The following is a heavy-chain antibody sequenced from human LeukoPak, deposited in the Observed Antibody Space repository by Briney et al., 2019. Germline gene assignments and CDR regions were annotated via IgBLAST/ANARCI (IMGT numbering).Heavy chain of an antibody. CDR1: GFTFSIYW. J-gene: IGHJ4*02. CDR2: INTDGSAT. D-gene: IGHD1-26*01. Sequence: PGGSLRLSCAASGFTFSIYWMHWVRQAPRKGLVWVSRINTDGSATTYAASVKGRFPISRDNAKNTLYLQMNSLRADDTAVYYCARGLASGSSGSWGQGALVTVSS. V-gene: IGHV3-74*01. CDR3: ARGLASGSSGS.